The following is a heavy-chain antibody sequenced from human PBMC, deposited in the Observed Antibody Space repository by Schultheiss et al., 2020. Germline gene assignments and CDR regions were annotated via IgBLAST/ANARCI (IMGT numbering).Heavy chain of an antibody. V-gene: IGHV3-15*07. CDR2: IKSKTDGGTT. J-gene: IGHJ6*02. CDR1: GFTFSNAW. CDR3: TTLGYSGYDFFYYYYGMDV. Sequence: GESLKISCAASGFTFSNAWMNWVRQAPGKGLEWVGRIKSKTDGGTTDYAAPVKGRFTISRDDSKNTLYLQMNSLKTEDTAVYYCTTLGYSGYDFFYYYYGMDVWGQGTTVTVSS. D-gene: IGHD5-12*01.